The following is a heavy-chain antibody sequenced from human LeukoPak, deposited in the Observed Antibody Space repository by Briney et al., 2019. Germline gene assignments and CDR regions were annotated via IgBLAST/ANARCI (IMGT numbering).Heavy chain of an antibody. D-gene: IGHD6-13*01. CDR1: GGSISSSSYY. J-gene: IGHJ4*02. CDR3: ARDRQQLVRGDYFDY. CDR2: IYYSGST. V-gene: IGHV4-39*07. Sequence: PSETLSLTCTVSGGSISSSSYYWVWIRQPPGKGLEWIGSIYYSGSTYYNPSLKSRVTISVDTSKNQFSLKPSSVTAADTAVYYCARDRQQLVRGDYFDYWGQGTLVTVSS.